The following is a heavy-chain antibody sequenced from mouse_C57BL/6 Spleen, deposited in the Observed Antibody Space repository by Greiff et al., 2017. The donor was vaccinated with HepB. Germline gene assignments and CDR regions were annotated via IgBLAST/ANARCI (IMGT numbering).Heavy chain of an antibody. D-gene: IGHD1-1*02. V-gene: IGHV5-12*01. J-gene: IGHJ3*01. CDR3: ARQGLSPFAY. Sequence: EVMLVESGGGLVQPGGSLKLSCAASGFTFSDYYMYWVRQTPEKRLEWVAYISNGGGSTYYPDTVKGRFTISRDNAKNTLYLQMSRLKSEDTAMYYCARQGLSPFAYWGQGTLVTVSA. CDR2: ISNGGGST. CDR1: GFTFSDYY.